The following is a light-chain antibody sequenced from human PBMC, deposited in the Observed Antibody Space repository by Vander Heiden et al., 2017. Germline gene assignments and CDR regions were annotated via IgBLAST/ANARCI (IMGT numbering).Light chain of an antibody. J-gene: IGKJ2*01. Sequence: EIVLTQSPGTLSLSPGERATLSCRASQSVSNYLAWYQHKPGQAPRLLIYDASNRATGIPTRFSGRRSGTDFTLTISSLEPEDFAVYYCQQCSNGPHAFGQGTKLEIK. CDR2: DAS. CDR1: QSVSNY. CDR3: QQCSNGPHA. V-gene: IGKV3-11*01.